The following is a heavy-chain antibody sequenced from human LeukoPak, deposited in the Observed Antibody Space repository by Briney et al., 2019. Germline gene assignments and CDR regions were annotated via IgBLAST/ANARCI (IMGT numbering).Heavy chain of an antibody. D-gene: IGHD6-6*01. J-gene: IGHJ4*02. CDR3: AMLRRSIAARPVDY. CDR1: GGSISSGGYC. CDR2: IYHSGST. Sequence: PSETLSLTCTVSGGSISSGGYCWSWIRQPPGKGLEWIGYIYHSGSTYYNPSLKSRVTISVDTSKNQFSLRLSSVTAADTAVYYCAMLRRSIAARPVDYWGQGTLVTVSS. V-gene: IGHV4-30-2*01.